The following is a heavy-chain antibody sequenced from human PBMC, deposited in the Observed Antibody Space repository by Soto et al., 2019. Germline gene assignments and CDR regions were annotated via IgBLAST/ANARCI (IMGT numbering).Heavy chain of an antibody. V-gene: IGHV3-30-3*01. J-gene: IGHJ5*01. Sequence: GGSLRLSCAASGFTFSSYAMHWVRQAPGKGLEWVAVMSYDGSHKYFADSVKGRFTISRDNSKNTLYLQMNSLKPEDTAVYYCAREHYGNSAWFDSWGQGTLVTVSS. CDR1: GFTFSSYA. D-gene: IGHD3-10*01. CDR3: AREHYGNSAWFDS. CDR2: MSYDGSHK.